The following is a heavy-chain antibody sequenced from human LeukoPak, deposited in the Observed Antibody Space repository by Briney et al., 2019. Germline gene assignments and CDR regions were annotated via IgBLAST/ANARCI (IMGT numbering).Heavy chain of an antibody. CDR2: IYYSGST. CDR3: ARTPHYYDSSGYYP. CDR1: GGSISSGGYS. V-gene: IGHV4-61*08. D-gene: IGHD3-22*01. Sequence: SETLSLTCAVSGGSISSGGYSWSWIRQPPGKGLEWIGYIYYSGSTNYNPSLKSRVTISVDTSKNQFSLKLSSVTAADTAVYYCARTPHYYDSSGYYPMGQGTLVTVSS. J-gene: IGHJ5*02.